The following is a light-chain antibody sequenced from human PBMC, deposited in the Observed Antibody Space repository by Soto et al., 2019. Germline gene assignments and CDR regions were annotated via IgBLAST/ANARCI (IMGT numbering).Light chain of an antibody. J-gene: IGLJ2*01. V-gene: IGLV2-23*01. CDR1: SSDVGSYNL. Sequence: QSALTQLASVSGSPGQSITISCTGTSSDVGSYNLVSWYQQHPGKAPKLMIYEGSKRPSGVSNRFSGSKSGNTASLTISGLQAEDEADYYCCSYAGSRVVFGGGTKVTVL. CDR3: CSYAGSRVV. CDR2: EGS.